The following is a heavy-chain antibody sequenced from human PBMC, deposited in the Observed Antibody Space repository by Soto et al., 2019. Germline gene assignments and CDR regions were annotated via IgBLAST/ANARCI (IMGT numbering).Heavy chain of an antibody. Sequence: GGSLRLSCAASGFTVSSNYMSWVRQAPGKGLEWVSVIYSGGSTYYADSVKGRFTISRGNSKNTLYLQMNSLRAEDTAVYYCARESRYFDWLFPYFDYWGQGT. CDR2: IYSGGST. J-gene: IGHJ4*02. CDR3: ARESRYFDWLFPYFDY. CDR1: GFTVSSNY. V-gene: IGHV3-66*01. D-gene: IGHD3-9*01.